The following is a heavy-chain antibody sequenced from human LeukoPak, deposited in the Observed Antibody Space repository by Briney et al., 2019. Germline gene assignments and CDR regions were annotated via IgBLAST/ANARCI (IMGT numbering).Heavy chain of an antibody. J-gene: IGHJ5*02. CDR1: GFTFSNYA. Sequence: GGSLRLSCAASGFTFSNYAMNWVRQAPGKGLECVSVISGNGGNTYYADSVKGRFTISRDNSKNTLYLQMNSLRAEDTAIYYCAKSGGVVPTAINFNWFDPWGQGTLVTVSS. V-gene: IGHV3-23*01. D-gene: IGHD2-2*01. CDR3: AKSGGVVPTAINFNWFDP. CDR2: ISGNGGNT.